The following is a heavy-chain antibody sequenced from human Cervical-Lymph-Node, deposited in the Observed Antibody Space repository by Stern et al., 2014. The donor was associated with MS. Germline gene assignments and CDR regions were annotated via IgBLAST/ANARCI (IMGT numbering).Heavy chain of an antibody. Sequence: VQLVQSGADVKKPGSSVRVSCKASGDISWLRQAPGQGLERMGGINRPVGTAHYTQRFQGRLRINADKSTNAINMELSSLRSDDTAVYYGARGAGDNWFDPWGQGTLVSVSS. CDR2: INRPVGTA. V-gene: IGHV1-69*06. CDR3: ARGAGDNWFDP. CDR1: GD. J-gene: IGHJ5*02. D-gene: IGHD3-10*01.